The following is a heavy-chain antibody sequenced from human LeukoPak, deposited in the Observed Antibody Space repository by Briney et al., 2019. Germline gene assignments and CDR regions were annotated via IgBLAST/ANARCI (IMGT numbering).Heavy chain of an antibody. V-gene: IGHV4-34*01. CDR2: INHSGST. CDR3: ARDPATECSNGVCYKASWFDP. Sequence: SETLSLTCAVYGGSFSGYYWSWIRQPPGKGLEWIGEINHSGSTNYNPSLKSRVTISVDTSKNQFSLKLSSVTAADTAMYYCARDPATECSNGVCYKASWFDPWGQGTLVTVSS. CDR1: GGSFSGYY. J-gene: IGHJ5*02. D-gene: IGHD2-8*01.